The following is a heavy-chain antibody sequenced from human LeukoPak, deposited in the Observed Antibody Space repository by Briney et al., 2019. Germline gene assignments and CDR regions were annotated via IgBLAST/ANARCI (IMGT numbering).Heavy chain of an antibody. CDR1: GFTFSRYS. CDR3: ARVGALWFGEYVFDY. D-gene: IGHD3-10*01. V-gene: IGHV3-21*01. J-gene: IGHJ4*02. Sequence: GGSLRLSCAASGFTFSRYSMNWVRQAAGKGLEWVSSVSISRSYIYYADSVKGPFTISRDNANNTLYLQIDSLRAEDTAVYYCARVGALWFGEYVFDYWGQGTLVTVSS. CDR2: VSISRSYI.